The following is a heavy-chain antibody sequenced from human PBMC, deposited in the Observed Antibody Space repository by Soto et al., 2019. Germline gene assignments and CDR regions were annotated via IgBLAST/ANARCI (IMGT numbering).Heavy chain of an antibody. CDR1: GGTFSSYA. V-gene: IGHV1-69*13. J-gene: IGHJ5*02. CDR2: IIPIFGTA. CDR3: ARGEAATFDP. Sequence: GASVKVSCKASGGTFSSYAISWVRQAPGQGLEWMGGIIPIFGTANYAQKFQGRVTITADESTSTAYMELSGLRSEDTAVYYCARGEAATFDPWGQGTLVTVSS. D-gene: IGHD6-13*01.